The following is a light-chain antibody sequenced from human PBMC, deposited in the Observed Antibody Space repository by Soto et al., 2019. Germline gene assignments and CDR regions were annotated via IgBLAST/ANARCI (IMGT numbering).Light chain of an antibody. CDR3: SSYTSSGTIVV. J-gene: IGLJ2*01. Sequence: QSALTQPASVSGSPGQSITISCTGTSSDVGNYNYVSWYQQHPGKAPTLIIYDVRNRPSGVSNRVSGSKSGNTASLTISGLQTEDEAVYYCSSYTSSGTIVVFGGGTQLTVL. CDR2: DVR. V-gene: IGLV2-14*01. CDR1: SSDVGNYNY.